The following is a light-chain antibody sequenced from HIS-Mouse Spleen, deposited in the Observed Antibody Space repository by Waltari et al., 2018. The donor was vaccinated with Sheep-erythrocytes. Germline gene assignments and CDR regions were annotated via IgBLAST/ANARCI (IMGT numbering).Light chain of an antibody. J-gene: IGLJ1*01. CDR1: SSDVGGYNY. Sequence: QSALTQPRSVPGSPGQSVTISCTGTSSDVGGYNYVSWYQQYPGKAPKLMIYDVSKRPSGVPDRFSGSKSGNTASLTISGLQAEDEADYYCCSYAGSYNHVFATGTKLTVL. CDR2: DVS. V-gene: IGLV2-11*01. CDR3: CSYAGSYNHV.